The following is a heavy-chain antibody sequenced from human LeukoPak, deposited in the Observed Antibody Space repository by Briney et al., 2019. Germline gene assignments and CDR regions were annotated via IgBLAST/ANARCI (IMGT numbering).Heavy chain of an antibody. J-gene: IGHJ4*02. V-gene: IGHV3-11*01. CDR1: TFTLSDYY. CDR2: ISSSGNNK. Sequence: GGSLRLSCAASTFTLSDYYMSWIRQAPGKGLEWVSYISSSGNNKYYADSVRGRFTISRDNAKNSLYLQMNNLRAEDTAMYFCAGGGIAANLDYWGQGTLVTVSS. CDR3: AGGGIAANLDY. D-gene: IGHD6-13*01.